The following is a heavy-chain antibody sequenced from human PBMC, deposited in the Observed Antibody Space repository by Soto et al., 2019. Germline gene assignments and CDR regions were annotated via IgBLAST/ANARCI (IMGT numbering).Heavy chain of an antibody. Sequence: RASVKVSCKASGYNFTSYAMHWVRKAPGQRLEWMGWINAGNGNTKYSQKFQGRVTITRDTSASTAYMELSSLRSEDTAVYYCAREDNWNYRGAYYGMDVWGQGTTFTVSS. V-gene: IGHV1-3*01. J-gene: IGHJ6*02. CDR2: INAGNGNT. D-gene: IGHD1-7*01. CDR1: GYNFTSYA. CDR3: AREDNWNYRGAYYGMDV.